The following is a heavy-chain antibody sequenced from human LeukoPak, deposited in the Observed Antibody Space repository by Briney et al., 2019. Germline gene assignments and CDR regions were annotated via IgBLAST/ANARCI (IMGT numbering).Heavy chain of an antibody. CDR3: ARDVRIQQWHRWFDP. D-gene: IGHD5-18*01. Sequence: ASVKVSCKASGYTFTSYDISWVRQAPGQGLEWMGWISTYNGNTKYAQKFQGRVTMTTDTSTSTAYMELRSLRSDDTAVYYCARDVRIQQWHRWFDPWGQGTLVTVSS. V-gene: IGHV1-18*01. CDR2: ISTYNGNT. J-gene: IGHJ5*02. CDR1: GYTFTSYD.